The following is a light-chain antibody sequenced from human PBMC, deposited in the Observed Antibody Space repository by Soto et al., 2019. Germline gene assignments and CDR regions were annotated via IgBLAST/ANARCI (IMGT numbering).Light chain of an antibody. CDR1: QSVDSTY. J-gene: IGKJ1*01. Sequence: EIVLTQSPGTLSLSPGERATLSCRASQSVDSTYLAWYQQKPGQAPRLLIYGASSRATGIPDRFSGSGSGTDLTLTISRLEPEDFAVYYCQQYGSSPWTFGQGTKVDIK. CDR3: QQYGSSPWT. V-gene: IGKV3-20*01. CDR2: GAS.